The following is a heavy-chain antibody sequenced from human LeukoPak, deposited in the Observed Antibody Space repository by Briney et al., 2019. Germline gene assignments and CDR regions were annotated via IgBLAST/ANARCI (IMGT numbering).Heavy chain of an antibody. Sequence: GGSLRLSCAASGFTFSDYYMSWIRQAPGKGLEWVSYISSSGSTIYYADSVKGRFTISRDNAKNPLYLQMNSLRAEDTAVYYCARDLGVSRFYFDYWGQGTLVTVSS. D-gene: IGHD3-10*01. J-gene: IGHJ4*02. CDR2: ISSSGSTI. V-gene: IGHV3-11*01. CDR3: ARDLGVSRFYFDY. CDR1: GFTFSDYY.